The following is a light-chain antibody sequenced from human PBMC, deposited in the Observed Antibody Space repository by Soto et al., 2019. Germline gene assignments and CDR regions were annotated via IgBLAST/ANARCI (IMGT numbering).Light chain of an antibody. V-gene: IGKV3-20*01. J-gene: IGKJ1*01. CDR2: RAS. CDR1: QTLSGNY. Sequence: NVLTQSACTLSLSAGDRATLSCWASQTLSGNYLAWYQHKPGQAPRILIYRASTRATGVSDRFSGSGSGTDFNLTITRLAPEDFATYYCHHYGASPWAFGQGTKVDIK. CDR3: HHYGASPWA.